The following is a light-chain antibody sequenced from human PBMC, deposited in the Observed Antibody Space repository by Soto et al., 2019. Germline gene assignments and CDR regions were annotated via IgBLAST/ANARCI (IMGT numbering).Light chain of an antibody. CDR3: SSFTSSSTLV. Sequence: QSTLTQPASVSESPGQSITISCTGTSSDVGLYNYVSWYQQHPGKAPKLMIYDVTNRPSGVSNRFSGSKSGNTASLTISGLQAEDEADYYCSSFTSSSTLVFGGGTKLTVL. J-gene: IGLJ3*02. CDR1: SSDVGLYNY. CDR2: DVT. V-gene: IGLV2-14*01.